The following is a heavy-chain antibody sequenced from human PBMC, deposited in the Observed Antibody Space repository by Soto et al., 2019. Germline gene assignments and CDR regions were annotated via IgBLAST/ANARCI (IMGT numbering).Heavy chain of an antibody. V-gene: IGHV4-30-2*01. CDR2: IYHSGST. J-gene: IGHJ4*02. Sequence: QLQLQESGSGLVKPSQTLSLTCAVSGGSISSGGYSWSWIRQPPGKGLEWIGYIYHSGSTYYNPSLKSRVTLPVDMSKTQFSLKLRSVTAADTAVYYCAAGGGLPRYYWGQGTLVTVSS. CDR3: AAGGGLPRYY. CDR1: GGSISSGGYS. D-gene: IGHD5-12*01.